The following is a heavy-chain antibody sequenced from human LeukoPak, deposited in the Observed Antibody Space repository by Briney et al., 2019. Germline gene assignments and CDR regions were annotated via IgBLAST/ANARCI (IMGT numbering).Heavy chain of an antibody. Sequence: ASVKVSCKASGGTFSSYAISWVRQAPGQGLEWMGRIIPIFGTANYAQKFQGRVTITTYESKSTAYMELSSLRSEDTAVYYCARAPRKLGGGDLDYWGQGTLVTVSS. V-gene: IGHV1-69*05. CDR1: GGTFSSYA. CDR3: ARAPRKLGGGDLDY. D-gene: IGHD2-21*01. CDR2: IIPIFGTA. J-gene: IGHJ4*02.